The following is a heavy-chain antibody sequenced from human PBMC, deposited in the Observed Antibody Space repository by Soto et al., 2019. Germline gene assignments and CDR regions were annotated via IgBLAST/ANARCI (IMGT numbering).Heavy chain of an antibody. V-gene: IGHV3-66*01. CDR3: ARGYSRPKWLFFDY. CDR1: GFTVSSNY. D-gene: IGHD3-22*01. CDR2: IYSGGST. J-gene: IGHJ4*02. Sequence: PGGSLRLSCAASGFTVSSNYMSWVRQAPGKGLEWVSVIYSGGSTYYADSVKGRFTISRDNSKNTLYLQMNSLRAEDTAVYYCARGYSRPKWLFFDYWGQGTLVTVSS.